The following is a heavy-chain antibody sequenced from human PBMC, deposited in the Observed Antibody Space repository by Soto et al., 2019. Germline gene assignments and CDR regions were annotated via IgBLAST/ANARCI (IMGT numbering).Heavy chain of an antibody. CDR2: IKQERSDE. J-gene: IGHJ4*02. Sequence: GGALRLSCAASGFTSRSYWMTWVRQAPGQGLVRAAKIKQERSDESYGDTVKGRFTISRDIAKDSLHLRINRLRAEDTAVYYCVRSRYGGCFDFWAQGTLVTVSS. V-gene: IGHV3-7*04. D-gene: IGHD4-17*01. CDR3: VRSRYGGCFDF. CDR1: GFTSRSYW.